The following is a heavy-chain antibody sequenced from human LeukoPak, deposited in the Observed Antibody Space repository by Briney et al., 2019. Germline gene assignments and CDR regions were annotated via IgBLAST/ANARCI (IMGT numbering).Heavy chain of an antibody. J-gene: IGHJ4*02. Sequence: SETLSLTCAVYGGSFSGYNWSWLRQPPGKGLEWIGEINHSGTTKYNPSLKSRVTISVDMSKIQFSLKLSSVAAADTAVYYCARLPQLTAGAGVDYWGQGTLVTVSS. CDR3: ARLPQLTAGAGVDY. D-gene: IGHD4/OR15-4a*01. V-gene: IGHV4-34*01. CDR2: INHSGTT. CDR1: GGSFSGYN.